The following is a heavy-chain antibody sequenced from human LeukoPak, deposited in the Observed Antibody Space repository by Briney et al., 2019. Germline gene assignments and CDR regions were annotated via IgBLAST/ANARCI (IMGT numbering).Heavy chain of an antibody. Sequence: QTGGSLRLSCAASGFTFGIYAMTWVRQAPGKGLQWVSAITGSGGSTYYADSVKGRFTISRDDSKNTLYLRMNGLRAEDTAVYYCATPPRGPTGYVGYGGEDYWGQGTLVTVSS. CDR1: GFTFGIYA. J-gene: IGHJ4*02. V-gene: IGHV3-23*01. CDR2: ITGSGGST. D-gene: IGHD5-12*01. CDR3: ATPPRGPTGYVGYGGEDY.